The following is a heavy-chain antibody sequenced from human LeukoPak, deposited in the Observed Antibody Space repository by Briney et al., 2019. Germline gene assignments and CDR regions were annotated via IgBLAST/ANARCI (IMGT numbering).Heavy chain of an antibody. CDR1: GFTFTSSA. J-gene: IGHJ4*02. Sequence: SVKVSCKASGFTFTSSAVQWVRQARGQRLEWIGWIVVGSGNTNYAQKFQERVTVTRDMSTSTAYMELSSLRSEDTAVYYCAAVSQIAVAGTGDYWGQGTLVTVSS. V-gene: IGHV1-58*01. D-gene: IGHD6-19*01. CDR2: IVVGSGNT. CDR3: AAVSQIAVAGTGDY.